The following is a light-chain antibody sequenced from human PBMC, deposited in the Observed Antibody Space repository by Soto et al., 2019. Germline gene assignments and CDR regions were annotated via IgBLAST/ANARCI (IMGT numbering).Light chain of an antibody. J-gene: IGLJ2*01. V-gene: IGLV2-14*01. CDR2: EVS. CDR3: SSYTSSITIDVV. Sequence: QSALTQPASVSGSPGQSITISCTGTSSDVGGYNYVSWYQQHPGKAPKLMIYEVSNRPSGVSNRFSGSKSGNTASLTISGLQAEDEADYCCSSYTSSITIDVVFGGGTKLTV. CDR1: SSDVGGYNY.